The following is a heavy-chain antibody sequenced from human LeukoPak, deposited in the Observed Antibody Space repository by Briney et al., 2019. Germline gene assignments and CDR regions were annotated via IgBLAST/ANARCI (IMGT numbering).Heavy chain of an antibody. Sequence: KPSETLSLTCTVSGGSISSSSYYWGWIRQPPGEGLEWIGSIYYSGSTYYNPSLKSRVTISVDTSKNQFSLKLSSVTAADTAVYYCARGDDYYGSGVRGWFDPWGQGTLVTVSS. CDR3: ARGDDYYGSGVRGWFDP. D-gene: IGHD3-10*01. CDR1: GGSISSSSYY. V-gene: IGHV4-39*07. CDR2: IYYSGST. J-gene: IGHJ5*02.